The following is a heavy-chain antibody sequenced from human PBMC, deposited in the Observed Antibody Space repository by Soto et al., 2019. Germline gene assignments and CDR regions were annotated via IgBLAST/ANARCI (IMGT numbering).Heavy chain of an antibody. V-gene: IGHV5-51*01. CDR1: GYSFTSYW. Sequence: GESLKISCKGSGYSFTSYWIGWVRQMPWKGLEWMGIIYPGDSDTRYSPSFQGQVTISADKSISTAYLQWSSLKASDTAMYYCARHTAHCSSTTCQSYYCYYCIEIWGPGATVPV. CDR2: IYPGDSDT. J-gene: IGHJ6*01. CDR3: ARHTAHCSSTTCQSYYCYYCIEI. D-gene: IGHD2-2*01.